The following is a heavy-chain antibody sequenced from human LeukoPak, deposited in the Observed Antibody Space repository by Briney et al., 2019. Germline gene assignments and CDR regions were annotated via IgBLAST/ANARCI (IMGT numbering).Heavy chain of an antibody. CDR3: ARQTMSTSDAFDI. CDR1: GGSISSHF. CDR2: IYYSGST. Sequence: PSETLSLTCTVSGGSISSHFWSWSRQPPGKGLEWIAYIYYSGSTYYNPSLKSRVTISVDTSKNQFSLKLSSVTAADTAVYYCARQTMSTSDAFDIWGQGTMVTVSS. J-gene: IGHJ3*02. V-gene: IGHV4-59*08. D-gene: IGHD3-16*01.